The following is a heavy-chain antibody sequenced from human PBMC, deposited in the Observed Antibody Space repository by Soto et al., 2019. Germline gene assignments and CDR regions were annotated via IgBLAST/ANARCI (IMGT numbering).Heavy chain of an antibody. CDR2: IWYDGSNK. CDR1: GFTFSSYG. J-gene: IGHJ6*02. CDR3: ARDANCTNGVCYGESYYYYGMDV. Sequence: PGGSLRLSCAASGFTFSSYGMHWVRQAPGKGLEWVAVIWYDGSNKYYADSVKGRFTISRDNSKNTLYLQMNSLRAEDTAVYYCARDANCTNGVCYGESYYYYGMDVWGQGTTVTASS. V-gene: IGHV3-33*01. D-gene: IGHD2-8*01.